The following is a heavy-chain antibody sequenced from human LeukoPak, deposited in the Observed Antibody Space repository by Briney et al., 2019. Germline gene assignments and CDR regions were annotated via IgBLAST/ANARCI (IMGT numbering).Heavy chain of an antibody. D-gene: IGHD3-16*01. Sequence: PSETLSLTCTVSGGSISSSSYYWGWIRQPPGKGLEWIGSIYYSGSTYYNPSLKSRVTISVDTSKNQFSLKLSSVTAADTAVYYCARVAMITFGGAYDYWGQGTLVTVSS. CDR2: IYYSGST. V-gene: IGHV4-39*07. CDR3: ARVAMITFGGAYDY. CDR1: GGSISSSSYY. J-gene: IGHJ4*02.